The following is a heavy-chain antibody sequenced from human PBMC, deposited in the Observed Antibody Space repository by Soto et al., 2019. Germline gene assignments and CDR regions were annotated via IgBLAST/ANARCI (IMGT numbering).Heavy chain of an antibody. CDR1: GGTFSSYA. CDR2: IIPIFGTA. J-gene: IGHJ5*02. D-gene: IGHD2-15*01. CDR3: TRYCSGGSCYSGSDWFDP. Sequence: SVKVSCKASGGTFSSYAISWVRQAPGQGLEWMGGIIPIFGTANYAQKFQGRVTITAGESTSTAYMELSSLRSEDTAVYYCTRYCSGGSCYSGSDWFDPWGQGTLVTVSS. V-gene: IGHV1-69*13.